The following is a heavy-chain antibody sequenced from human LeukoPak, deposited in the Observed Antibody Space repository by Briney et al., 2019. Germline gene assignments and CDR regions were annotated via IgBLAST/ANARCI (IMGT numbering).Heavy chain of an antibody. Sequence: PSETLSLTCTVSGGSISSGGYYWSWIRQHPGKGLEWIGYIYYSGSTYYNPSLKSRVTISVDTSKNQFSLKLSSVTAADTAVYYCARFVFFWDGMDVWGQGTTVTVSS. D-gene: IGHD2/OR15-2a*01. CDR2: IYYSGST. CDR1: GGSISSGGYY. V-gene: IGHV4-31*03. J-gene: IGHJ6*02. CDR3: ARFVFFWDGMDV.